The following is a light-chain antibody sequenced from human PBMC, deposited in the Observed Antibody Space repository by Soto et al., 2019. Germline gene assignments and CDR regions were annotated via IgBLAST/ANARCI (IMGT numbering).Light chain of an antibody. CDR3: AAWDDSLNGVV. J-gene: IGLJ2*01. V-gene: IGLV1-44*01. CDR1: SSNIGSHT. Sequence: QAVVTQPPSASGTPGQRVTISCSGSSSNIGSHTVSWYQQLPGTAPKLLIYSNNQRPSGVPDRFSGSKSGTSASLAISGLQSEDEADYYCAAWDDSLNGVVFGGGTKLTVL. CDR2: SNN.